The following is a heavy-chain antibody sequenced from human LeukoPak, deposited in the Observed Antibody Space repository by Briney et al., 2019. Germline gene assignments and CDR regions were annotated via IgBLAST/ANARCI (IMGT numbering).Heavy chain of an antibody. J-gene: IGHJ3*02. V-gene: IGHV4-39*07. Sequence: SETLSLTCTVSGGSMSSSSYYWGWIRQPPGKGLEGVGSVFYSGSTYYNPSLKSRVTISVDTSKNQFSLKLSSVTAADTAVYYCARAGGPVDAFDIWGQGTMVTVSS. CDR1: GGSMSSSSYY. CDR3: ARAGGPVDAFDI. CDR2: VFYSGST. D-gene: IGHD3-10*01.